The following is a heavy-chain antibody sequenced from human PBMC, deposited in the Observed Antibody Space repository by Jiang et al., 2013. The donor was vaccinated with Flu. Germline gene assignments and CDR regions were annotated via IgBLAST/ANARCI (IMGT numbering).Heavy chain of an antibody. V-gene: IGHV3-23*01. Sequence: ASGFTFTNYAMTWVRQAPGRGLEWVSAIDGTGVHIYYADSVRGRFTYSRDNSKNTLYLQMNSLRAEDTAVYYCAKDEASDYVLSFFDYWGQGTLVTVSS. CDR1: GFTFTNYA. D-gene: IGHD4-17*01. CDR3: AKDEASDYVLSFFDY. J-gene: IGHJ4*02. CDR2: IDGTGVHI.